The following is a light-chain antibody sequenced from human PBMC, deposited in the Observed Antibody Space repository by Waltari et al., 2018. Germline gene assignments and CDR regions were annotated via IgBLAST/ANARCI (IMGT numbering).Light chain of an antibody. CDR1: SIGRKT. Sequence: SYVLTQPPSLSVAPGRTARLTCGGDSIGRKTVPWDQQKPGQAPLLVVYDDSDRPPGIPERFSGSNSGNTAALTISRVETGDEADYYCQVWDTNIDQGVFGGGTRLTVL. CDR2: DDS. V-gene: IGLV3-21*03. CDR3: QVWDTNIDQGV. J-gene: IGLJ3*02.